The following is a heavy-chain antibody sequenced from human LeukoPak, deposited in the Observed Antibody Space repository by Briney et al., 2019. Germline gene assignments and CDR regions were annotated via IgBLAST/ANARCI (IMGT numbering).Heavy chain of an antibody. CDR3: AKGGYYDSSGLIDY. J-gene: IGHJ4*02. V-gene: IGHV3-23*01. CDR2: IDGSSRIT. Sequence: GGSLRLSCEASGFTFSSSAMTWVRQAPGKGLEWVSVIDGSSRITYYADSVKGRFTISRDNSKNTLYLQMNSLRAEDTAVYYCAKGGYYDSSGLIDYWGQGTLVTVSS. D-gene: IGHD3-22*01. CDR1: GFTFSSSA.